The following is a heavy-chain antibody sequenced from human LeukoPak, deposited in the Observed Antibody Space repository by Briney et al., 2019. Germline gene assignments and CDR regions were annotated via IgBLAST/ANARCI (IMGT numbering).Heavy chain of an antibody. CDR3: AKDHSYGGNSNWHLDL. CDR2: ISGSGGST. J-gene: IGHJ2*01. D-gene: IGHD4-23*01. Sequence: PGGSLRLSCAASGFTFSRYAMSWVRQAPGKGLDWVSAISGSGGSTYYADSVKGRFTISRDNSKDTLYLQLNSLRAEDTAVYYCAKDHSYGGNSNWHLDLWGRGTLVTVSS. V-gene: IGHV3-23*01. CDR1: GFTFSRYA.